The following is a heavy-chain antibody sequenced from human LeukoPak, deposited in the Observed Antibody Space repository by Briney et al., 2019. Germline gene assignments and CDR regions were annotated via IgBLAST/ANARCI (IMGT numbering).Heavy chain of an antibody. CDR1: GASISGSGYY. D-gene: IGHD3-10*02. CDR3: AREGVRGVRNYFDY. J-gene: IGHJ4*02. CDR2: IYHSGCT. V-gene: IGHV4-39*07. Sequence: SETLSLTCTVSGASISGSGYYWGWLRQPPGKGLEWIGSIYHSGCTYDSPSLRCRVSISVDTSKNHFSLKLSSVTAADTAGYYCAREGVRGVRNYFDYWGQGTLVTVSS.